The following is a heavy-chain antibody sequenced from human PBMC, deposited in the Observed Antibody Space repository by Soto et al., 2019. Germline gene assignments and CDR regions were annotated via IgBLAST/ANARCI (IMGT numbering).Heavy chain of an antibody. J-gene: IGHJ4*02. Sequence: PSETLSLTCSVSGGSISSAGYFWSWIRQHPGKGLEWIGHIYYSGSAYYSPSLKSRVTISVDTSKNQFSLNLSSVTAADTAVYYCARIRSGNHPDNWGQGTLVNVSS. CDR1: GGSISSAGYF. CDR2: IYYSGSA. CDR3: ARIRSGNHPDN. D-gene: IGHD4-4*01. V-gene: IGHV4-31*03.